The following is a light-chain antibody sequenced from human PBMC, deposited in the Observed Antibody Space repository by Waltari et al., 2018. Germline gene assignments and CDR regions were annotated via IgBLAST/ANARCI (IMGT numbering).Light chain of an antibody. CDR2: EVS. CDR1: SSDVVSYNS. V-gene: IGLV2-14*01. Sequence: QSALTQPASVSGSPGQSITISCTGTSSDVVSYNSVSWYQQHPGKAPQLMIYEVSNRPSGISNRFSGSKSGYTASLTISGLQAEDEAEYYCSSYTSSTTLLYVFGTGTKVTVL. J-gene: IGLJ1*01. CDR3: SSYTSSTTLLYV.